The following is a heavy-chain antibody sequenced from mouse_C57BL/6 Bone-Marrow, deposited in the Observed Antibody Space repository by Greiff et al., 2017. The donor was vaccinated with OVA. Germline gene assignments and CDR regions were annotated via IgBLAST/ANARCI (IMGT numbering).Heavy chain of an antibody. D-gene: IGHD1-1*01. CDR3: AREGSGSSSYWYFDV. CDR1: GYTFTSYD. CDR2: IYPRDGST. J-gene: IGHJ1*03. Sequence: VQGVESGPELVKPGASVTLSCKASGYTFTSYDINWVKQRPGQGLEWIGWIYPRDGSTKYNEKFKGKATLTVDTSSSTAYMELHSLTSEDSAVYFCAREGSGSSSYWYFDVWGTGTTVTVSS. V-gene: IGHV1-85*01.